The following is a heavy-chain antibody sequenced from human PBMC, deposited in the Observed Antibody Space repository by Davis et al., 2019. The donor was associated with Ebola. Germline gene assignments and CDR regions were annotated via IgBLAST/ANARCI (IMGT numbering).Heavy chain of an antibody. CDR3: ARGVVVPAAIVKIYYYYYMDV. J-gene: IGHJ6*03. CDR1: GGSFSGYY. Sequence: PSETLSLTCAVYGGSFSGYYWSWIRQPPGKGLEWIGEINHSGSTNYNPSLKSRVTISVDTSKNQFSLKLSSVTAADTAVYYCARGVVVPAAIVKIYYYYYMDVWGKGTTVTVSS. D-gene: IGHD2-2*01. V-gene: IGHV4-34*01. CDR2: INHSGST.